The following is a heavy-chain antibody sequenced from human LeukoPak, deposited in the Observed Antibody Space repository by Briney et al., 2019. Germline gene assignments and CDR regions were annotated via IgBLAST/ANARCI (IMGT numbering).Heavy chain of an antibody. CDR2: ISGSGGST. Sequence: GGTLRLSCAASGFTFSSYDMSWVRQAPGKGLEWVSAISGSGGSTYYADSVKGRFTISRDHSKYTLYLQMTSLRGENTAVYYRAKDGGIAAAGRFQHWGQGTLVTVSS. D-gene: IGHD6-13*01. J-gene: IGHJ1*01. CDR1: GFTFSSYD. V-gene: IGHV3-23*01. CDR3: AKDGGIAAAGRFQH.